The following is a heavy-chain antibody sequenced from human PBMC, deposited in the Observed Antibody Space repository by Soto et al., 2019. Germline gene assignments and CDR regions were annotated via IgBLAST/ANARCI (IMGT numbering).Heavy chain of an antibody. J-gene: IGHJ6*02. CDR1: GGTFSTYS. D-gene: IGHD3-3*01. V-gene: IGHV1-69*06. CDR3: ARGRVIYAYDFWSGAPRSSYYYYGMDV. CDR2: IIPIFGAA. Sequence: SVKVSCKASGGTFSTYSISWVRQAPGQGLEWMGGIIPIFGAANYAQKFQGRVTITADKSTSTAYMELSRLRSEDTAVYYCARGRVIYAYDFWSGAPRSSYYYYGMDVWGQGTTVTVSS.